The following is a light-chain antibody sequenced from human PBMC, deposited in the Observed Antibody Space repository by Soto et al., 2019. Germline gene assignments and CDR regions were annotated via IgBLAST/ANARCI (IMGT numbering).Light chain of an antibody. Sequence: ETVMTQSPATLSVSPGEIATLSCSASQSIINNLAFYQQQPGQAPRLIMFRTSTRATGVPARFSGSGSGTAFNTTTSSLQSEEYAVYYCQQHNNWPRATFGGGTKVDIK. CDR2: RTS. V-gene: IGKV3-15*01. CDR1: QSIINN. J-gene: IGKJ4*01. CDR3: QQHNNWPRAT.